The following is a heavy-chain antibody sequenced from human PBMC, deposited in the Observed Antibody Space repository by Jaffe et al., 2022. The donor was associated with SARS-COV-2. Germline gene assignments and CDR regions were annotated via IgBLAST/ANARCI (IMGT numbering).Heavy chain of an antibody. CDR3: ARDLQVAGSEAYYYYYGMDV. Sequence: QVQLVESGGGVVQPGRSLRLSCAASGFTFSSYAMHWVRQAPGKGLEWVAVISYDGSNKYYADSVKGRFTISRDNSKNTLYLQMNSLRAEDTAVYYCARDLQVAGSEAYYYYYGMDVWGQGTTVTVSS. J-gene: IGHJ6*02. CDR1: GFTFSSYA. D-gene: IGHD6-19*01. V-gene: IGHV3-30-3*01. CDR2: ISYDGSNK.